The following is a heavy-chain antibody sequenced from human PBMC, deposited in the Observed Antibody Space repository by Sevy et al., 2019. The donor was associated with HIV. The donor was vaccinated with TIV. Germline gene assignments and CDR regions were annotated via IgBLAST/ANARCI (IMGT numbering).Heavy chain of an antibody. CDR1: GFTFSSYA. D-gene: IGHD3-3*01. V-gene: IGHV3-64D*06. J-gene: IGHJ4*02. Sequence: GGSLRLSCSASGFTFSSYAMHWVRQAPGKGLEYVSAISSNGGSTYYADSVKGRFTISRDNSKNTLYLQMGSLGAEDSAVYYCVKDQATIFGVVIPGDYWGQGTLVTVSS. CDR3: VKDQATIFGVVIPGDY. CDR2: ISSNGGST.